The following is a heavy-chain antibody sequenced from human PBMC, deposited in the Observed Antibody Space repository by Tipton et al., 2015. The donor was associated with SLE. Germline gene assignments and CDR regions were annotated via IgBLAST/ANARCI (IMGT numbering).Heavy chain of an antibody. CDR2: IYYSGST. Sequence: TLSLTCTVCGGSISSYYWSWIRQPPGKGLEWIGYIYYSGSTNYNPSLKSRVTISVDTSKNQFSLKLSSVTAADTAVYYCARTSRFLEWLPFDYWGQGTLVTVSS. D-gene: IGHD3-3*01. V-gene: IGHV4-59*01. CDR1: GGSISSYY. J-gene: IGHJ4*02. CDR3: ARTSRFLEWLPFDY.